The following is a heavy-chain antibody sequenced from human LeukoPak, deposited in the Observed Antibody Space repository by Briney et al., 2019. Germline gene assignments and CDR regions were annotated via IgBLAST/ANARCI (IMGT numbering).Heavy chain of an antibody. CDR2: IYYSGST. J-gene: IGHJ4*02. CDR1: GGSISSSSYY. CDR3: ARGDWLPLRVFDY. D-gene: IGHD3-9*01. V-gene: IGHV4-39*01. Sequence: AETLSLTRTVSGGSISSSSYYWGWIRQPPGKGLVWIGSIYYSGSTYYNPSLKSRVTISVDTSKNQFSLKLSSVTAADTAVYYSARGDWLPLRVFDYWGQRTVVTVSS.